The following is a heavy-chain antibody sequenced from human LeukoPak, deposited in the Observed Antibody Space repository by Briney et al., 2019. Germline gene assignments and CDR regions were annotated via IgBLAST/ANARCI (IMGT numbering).Heavy chain of an antibody. CDR2: IYYSGST. D-gene: IGHD3-22*01. V-gene: IGHV4-59*01. CDR1: GGSISSYY. J-gene: IGHJ4*02. CDR3: ARYYYDSSGSPPLGFDY. Sequence: SETLSLTCTVSGGSISSYYWSWIRQPPGKGLEWIGYIYYSGSTNYNPSLKSRVTISVDTSKNQFSLKLSSVTAADTAVYYCARYYYDSSGSPPLGFDYWGQGTLVTVSS.